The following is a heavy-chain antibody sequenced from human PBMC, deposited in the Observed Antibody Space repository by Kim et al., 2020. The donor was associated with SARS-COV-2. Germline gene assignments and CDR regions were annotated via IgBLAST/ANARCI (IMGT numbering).Heavy chain of an antibody. CDR2: IYHSGST. D-gene: IGHD6-19*01. CDR3: ARLGGEGESGWYQEALDN. J-gene: IGHJ4*02. CDR1: GYSISSGYY. Sequence: SETLSHTCSVSGYSISSGYYWGWIRQPPGKGLEGIGIIYHSGSTYDNPSLRSRVTISIDTSKNQFSLSLRSVTAADTAVYYCARLGGEGESGWYQEALDNWGQGALVTVSP. V-gene: IGHV4-38-2*01.